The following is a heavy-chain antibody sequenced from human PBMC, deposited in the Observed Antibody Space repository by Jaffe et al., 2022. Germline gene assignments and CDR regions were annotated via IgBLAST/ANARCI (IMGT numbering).Heavy chain of an antibody. J-gene: IGHJ3*02. Sequence: QVQLQESGPGLVKPSETLSLTCAVSGYSISSGYYWGWIRQPPGKGLEWIGSIYHSGSTYYNPSLKSRVTISVDTSKNQFSLKLSSVTAADTAVYYCARQQDEVTMIVVVIPNDAFDIWGQGTMVTVSS. D-gene: IGHD3-22*01. CDR1: GYSISSGYY. V-gene: IGHV4-38-2*01. CDR2: IYHSGST. CDR3: ARQQDEVTMIVVVIPNDAFDI.